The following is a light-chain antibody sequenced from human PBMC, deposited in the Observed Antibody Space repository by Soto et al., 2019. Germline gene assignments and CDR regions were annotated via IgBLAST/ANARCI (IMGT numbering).Light chain of an antibody. CDR3: QQLNCYPRT. CDR1: QGISSY. Sequence: DIPLTQSPYFLSASVGAIVTITCRASQGISSYLAWYQQKPGKAPKLLIYAASTLQSGVPSRYSVSCPRTDFTLTMSSLQHEDLATYDCQQLNCYPRTFGQGTKLDIK. J-gene: IGKJ1*01. V-gene: IGKV1-9*01. CDR2: AAS.